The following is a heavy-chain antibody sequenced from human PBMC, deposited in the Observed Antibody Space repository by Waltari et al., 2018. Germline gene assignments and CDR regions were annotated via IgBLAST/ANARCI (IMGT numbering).Heavy chain of an antibody. V-gene: IGHV4-38-2*02. D-gene: IGHD3-22*01. CDR2: IYHLGNH. CDR3: ARHRLDRGDSFDF. J-gene: IGHJ4*02. Sequence: QVQLQESGPRLVKPSETLSLTCTVSEYSVSTGFYWGWVRQSPGKGLGWIGSIYHLGNHSYNPPLSSRVAVSMDMSKNQFSLRLTSVTAADTAVYYCARHRLDRGDSFDFWGQGALVTVSS. CDR1: EYSVSTGFY.